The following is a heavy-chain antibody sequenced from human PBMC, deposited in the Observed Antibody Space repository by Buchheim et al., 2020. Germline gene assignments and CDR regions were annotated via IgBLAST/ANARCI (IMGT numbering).Heavy chain of an antibody. CDR3: ARDRGYSYAINWFDP. CDR2: IYYSGST. J-gene: IGHJ5*02. V-gene: IGHV4-59*01. D-gene: IGHD5-18*01. Sequence: QVQLQESGPGLVKPSETLSLTCTVSGGSISSYYWSWIRQPPGKGLEWIGYIYYSGSTNYNPSLQSRVTISVDTSKNQFSLKLSSVTAADTAVYYCARDRGYSYAINWFDPWGQGTL. CDR1: GGSISSYY.